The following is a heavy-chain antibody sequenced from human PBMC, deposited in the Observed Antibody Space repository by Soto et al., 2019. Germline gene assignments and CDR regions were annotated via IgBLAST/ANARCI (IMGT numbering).Heavy chain of an antibody. D-gene: IGHD6-19*01. V-gene: IGHV4-59*08. J-gene: IGHJ4*02. Sequence: QVQLQESGPGLVRPSETLSLTCTVFSHSISSYYWIWVRQSPGKGLEWIGYTDYSGNTNYNPSLKSRVNISGDTSKNQFALRLSAVTAADTAVYYCARAVGDPLYYLGYWGQGTLVTVSS. CDR2: TDYSGNT. CDR3: ARAVGDPLYYLGY. CDR1: SHSISSYY.